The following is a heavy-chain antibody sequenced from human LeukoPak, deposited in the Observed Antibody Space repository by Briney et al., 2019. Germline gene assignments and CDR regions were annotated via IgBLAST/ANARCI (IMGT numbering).Heavy chain of an antibody. CDR1: GGSFSGYY. Sequence: SETLSLTCAVYGGSFSGYYWSWIRQPPGKGLEWIGEINHSGSTNYNPSPKSRVTISVDTSKNQFSLKLSSVTAADTAVYYCARGPQVNRESSWYYYYYYYMDVWGKGTTVTVSS. CDR3: ARGPQVNRESSWYYYYYYYMDV. D-gene: IGHD1-14*01. CDR2: INHSGST. J-gene: IGHJ6*03. V-gene: IGHV4-34*01.